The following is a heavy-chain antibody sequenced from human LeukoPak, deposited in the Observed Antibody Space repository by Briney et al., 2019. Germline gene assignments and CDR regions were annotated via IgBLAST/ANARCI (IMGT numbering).Heavy chain of an antibody. CDR3: AKVGQQLDRYYYYGMDV. CDR1: GFTFSSYA. Sequence: GGSLRHSCAASGFTFSSYAMSWVRQAPGKGLEWVSAISGSGGSTYYADSVKGRFTISRDNSKNTLYLQMNSLRAEDTAVYYCAKVGQQLDRYYYYGMDVWGQGTTVTVSS. J-gene: IGHJ6*02. D-gene: IGHD6-13*01. CDR2: ISGSGGST. V-gene: IGHV3-23*01.